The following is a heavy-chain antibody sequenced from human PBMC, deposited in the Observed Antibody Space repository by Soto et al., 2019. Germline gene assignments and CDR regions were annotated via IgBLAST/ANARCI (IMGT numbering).Heavy chain of an antibody. CDR3: AKGGRQWLVTSDFNY. J-gene: IGHJ4*02. Sequence: VQLVESGGGVVQPGRSLQLSCAASGFTFSDYAMHWVRQAPGKGLEWVAVVSHDGRNTHYADSVKGRFTISRDSSKNTVSLEMTSLRAEDTAAYYCAKGGRQWLVTSDFNYWGQGALVTVSS. CDR1: GFTFSDYA. V-gene: IGHV3-30*18. D-gene: IGHD6-19*01. CDR2: VSHDGRNT.